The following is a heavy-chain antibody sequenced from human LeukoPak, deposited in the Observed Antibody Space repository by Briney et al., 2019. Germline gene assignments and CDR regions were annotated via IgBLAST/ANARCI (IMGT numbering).Heavy chain of an antibody. V-gene: IGHV3-30*03. CDR1: GFTFSSYG. CDR3: ARDRDVIVADY. Sequence: PGRSLRLSCAASGFTFSSYGMHWVRQAPGKGLEWVAVISYDGSNKYYADSVKGRFTISRDNAKNSLYLQMNSLRAEDTAVYYCARDRDVIVADYWGQGTLVTVSS. J-gene: IGHJ4*02. D-gene: IGHD3-22*01. CDR2: ISYDGSNK.